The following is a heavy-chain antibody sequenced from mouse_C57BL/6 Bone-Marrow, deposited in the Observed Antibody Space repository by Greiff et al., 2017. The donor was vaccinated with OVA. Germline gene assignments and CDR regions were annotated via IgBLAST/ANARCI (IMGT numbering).Heavy chain of an antibody. CDR2: IHPNSGST. Sequence: VKLMESGAELVKPGASVKLSCKASGYTFTSYWMHWVKQRPGQGLEWIGMIHPNSGSTNYNEKFKSKATLTVDKSSSTAYMQLSSLTSEDSAVYYGARRDSNYGAWFAYWGQGTLVTVSA. CDR3: ARRDSNYGAWFAY. V-gene: IGHV1-64*01. D-gene: IGHD2-5*01. CDR1: GYTFTSYW. J-gene: IGHJ3*01.